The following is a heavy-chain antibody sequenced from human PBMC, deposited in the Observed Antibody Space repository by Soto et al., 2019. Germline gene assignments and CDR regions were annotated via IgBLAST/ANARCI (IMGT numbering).Heavy chain of an antibody. V-gene: IGHV4-39*01. J-gene: IGHJ5*02. CDR2: IYYSGST. CDR3: ARLLLGNWFDP. Sequence: SETLSLTCTVSGGSISSSSYYWGWIRQPPGKGLEWIGSIYYSGSTYYNPSLKSRVTISGDTSKNQFSLKLSSVTAADTAVYYCARLLLGNWFDPWGQGTLVTVSS. CDR1: GGSISSSSYY. D-gene: IGHD3-10*01.